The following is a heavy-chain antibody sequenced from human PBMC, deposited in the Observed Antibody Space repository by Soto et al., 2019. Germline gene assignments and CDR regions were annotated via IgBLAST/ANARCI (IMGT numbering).Heavy chain of an antibody. CDR2: VNPTGST. CDR3: ARSREQWLVDAFDI. D-gene: IGHD6-19*01. Sequence: SKTLSLTCAVYGGSFSGYYWSWIRQSPGKGLEWIGEVNPTGSTKYNPSLKSRVTISVDTSKNQFSLNLNSVTAADTALYYCARSREQWLVDAFDIWGQGTMFTVSS. CDR1: GGSFSGYY. J-gene: IGHJ3*02. V-gene: IGHV4-34*01.